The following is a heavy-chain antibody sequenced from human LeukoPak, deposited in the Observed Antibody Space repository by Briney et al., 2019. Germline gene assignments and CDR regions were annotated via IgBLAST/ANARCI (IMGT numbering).Heavy chain of an antibody. Sequence: NPSETLSLTCAVYGGSFSGYYWSWIRQPPGKGLEWIGEINHSGSTNYNPSLKSRVTISVDTSKNQFSLKLSSVTAADTAVYYCTRHGSYSHGFWGQGALVTVAS. CDR1: GGSFSGYY. CDR3: TRHGSYSHGF. J-gene: IGHJ4*02. V-gene: IGHV4-34*01. D-gene: IGHD3-10*01. CDR2: INHSGST.